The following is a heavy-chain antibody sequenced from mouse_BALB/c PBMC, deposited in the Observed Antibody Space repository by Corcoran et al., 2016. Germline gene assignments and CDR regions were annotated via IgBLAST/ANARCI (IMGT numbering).Heavy chain of an antibody. CDR1: GYSITSGYY. Sequence: DVQLQESGPGLVKPSQSLSLTCSVTGYSITSGYYWNWIRQFPGNKLEWMGYISYDGSNNYNPSLKNRISITRDTSKNQFFLKLNSVTTEDTATYYCARDHYYGSSYYAMDYLGQGTSVTVSS. CDR3: ARDHYYGSSYYAMDY. D-gene: IGHD1-1*01. J-gene: IGHJ4*01. V-gene: IGHV3-6*02. CDR2: ISYDGSN.